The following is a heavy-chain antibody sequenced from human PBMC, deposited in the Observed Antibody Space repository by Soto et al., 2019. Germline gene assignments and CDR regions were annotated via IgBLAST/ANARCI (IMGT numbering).Heavy chain of an antibody. J-gene: IGHJ4*02. CDR1: GFVFSDYA. D-gene: IGHD2-2*01. CDR3: ASVPIWCGSSSCYTEGFDS. Sequence: EVQLLDSGGGWVQPGGSLRLSCVASGFVFSDYAMSWVRQAPGKGLEWVSAISAGGSDTYYADSVKGRFTVSRVNPKNTLYLQMNTLRAKDTAIYYCASVPIWCGSSSCYTEGFDSWGQGTLVTVSS. V-gene: IGHV3-23*01. CDR2: ISAGGSDT.